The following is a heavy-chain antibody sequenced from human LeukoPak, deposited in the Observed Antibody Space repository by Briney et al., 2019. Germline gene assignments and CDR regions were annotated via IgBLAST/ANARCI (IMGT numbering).Heavy chain of an antibody. J-gene: IGHJ3*02. CDR2: MNSDGSST. CDR1: GFPFSNYW. CDR3: ARGLTIFGVVNDAFDI. V-gene: IGHV3-74*01. D-gene: IGHD3-3*01. Sequence: GGSLRLSCAASGFPFSNYWMHWVRQAPGKGLVWVSRMNSDGSSTIYADSVKGRFTISRDNAKNTLYLQMNSLRAEDTAVYYCARGLTIFGVVNDAFDIWGQGTMVTVSS.